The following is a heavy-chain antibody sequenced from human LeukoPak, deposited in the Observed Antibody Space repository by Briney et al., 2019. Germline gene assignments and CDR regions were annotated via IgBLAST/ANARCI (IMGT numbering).Heavy chain of an antibody. Sequence: PSETLSLTSTVSGGSISSYYWSWIRQPPGKGLEWIGYIYYSGSTNYNPSLKSRVIISVDTSKNQFSLKLSSVTAADTAVYYCARASAARHFDYWGQGTLVTVSS. CDR1: GGSISSYY. CDR3: ARASAARHFDY. J-gene: IGHJ4*02. CDR2: IYYSGST. D-gene: IGHD6-6*01. V-gene: IGHV4-59*01.